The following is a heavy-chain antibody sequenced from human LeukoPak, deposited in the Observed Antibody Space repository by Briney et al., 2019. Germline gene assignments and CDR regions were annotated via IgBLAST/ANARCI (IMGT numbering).Heavy chain of an antibody. V-gene: IGHV1-8*01. Sequence: ASVKVSCKASGYTFTSYDINWVRQATGQGLEWMGWMNPNSGNTGYAQKFQGRVTMTRNTSISTAYMELSSLRSEDTAVYYCAREGDGTQSTLFDYWGQGTLVTVSS. D-gene: IGHD5-24*01. CDR2: MNPNSGNT. J-gene: IGHJ4*02. CDR1: GYTFTSYD. CDR3: AREGDGTQSTLFDY.